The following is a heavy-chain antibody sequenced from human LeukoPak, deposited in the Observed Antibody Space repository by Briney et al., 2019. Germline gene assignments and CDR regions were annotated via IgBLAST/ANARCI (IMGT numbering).Heavy chain of an antibody. CDR3: AKDPVAGDLFDY. J-gene: IGHJ4*02. D-gene: IGHD6-19*01. V-gene: IGHV1-2*06. CDR1: GYTFTSYY. CDR2: INPNSGGT. Sequence: ASVKVSCKASGYTFTSYYMHWVRQAPGQGLEWMGRINPNSGGTNYAQKFQVRVTMTRDTSISTAYMELSRMRSDDTAVYHCAKDPVAGDLFDYWGQGTLVTVSS.